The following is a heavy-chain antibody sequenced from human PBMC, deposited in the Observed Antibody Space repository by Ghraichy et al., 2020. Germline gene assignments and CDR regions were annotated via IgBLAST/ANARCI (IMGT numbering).Heavy chain of an antibody. CDR3: ARFPRGYSYGQCPYFDY. CDR2: INHSGST. D-gene: IGHD5-18*01. Sequence: SQTLSLTCAVYGGSFSGYYWSWIRQPPGKGLEWIGEINHSGSTNYNPSLKSRVTISVDTSKNQFSLKLSSVTAADTAVYYCARFPRGYSYGQCPYFDYWGQGTLVTVSS. J-gene: IGHJ4*02. V-gene: IGHV4-34*01. CDR1: GGSFSGYY.